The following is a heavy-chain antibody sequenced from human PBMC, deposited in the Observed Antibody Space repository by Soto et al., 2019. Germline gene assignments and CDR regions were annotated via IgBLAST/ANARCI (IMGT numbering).Heavy chain of an antibody. CDR3: ARLSSGHSCYDY. V-gene: IGHV2-70*01. J-gene: IGHJ4*02. D-gene: IGHD2-15*01. CDR2: IDWDDDK. Sequence: SGPTLVNPTQTLTLTCTFSGFSLSTSGMCVSWIRQPPGKALEWLALIDWDDDKYYSTSLKTRLTISKDTSKNQVVLTMTNMDHAQTATYYCARLSSGHSCYDYWGQRTLVTVSS. CDR1: GFSLSTSGMC.